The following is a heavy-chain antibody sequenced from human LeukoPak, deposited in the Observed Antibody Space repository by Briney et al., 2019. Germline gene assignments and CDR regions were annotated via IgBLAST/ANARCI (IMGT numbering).Heavy chain of an antibody. J-gene: IGHJ4*02. D-gene: IGHD6-13*01. CDR2: ISSTSSTI. CDR3: ARGRSAAGALHYFDY. CDR1: GFTFSSYS. Sequence: GGSLRLSCAASGFTFSSYSMNWVRQAPGKGLEWVSYISSTSSTIYYADSVKGRFTISRDNAKNSLYLQMNSLRHEDTAVYYCARGRSAAGALHYFDYWGQGTLVTVSS. V-gene: IGHV3-48*02.